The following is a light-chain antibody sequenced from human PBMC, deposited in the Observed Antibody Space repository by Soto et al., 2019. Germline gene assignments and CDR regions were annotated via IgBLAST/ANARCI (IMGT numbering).Light chain of an antibody. CDR3: QQYNDWYT. V-gene: IGKV3-15*01. Sequence: IVMTQSPATLSVSPGQRATLSCRASLSVSSNLAWYQHKPGQPPRLLIYGASTRATGIPARFSGSGSGTDFTLTINSLQSEDFAVYYCQQYNDWYTFGQGTKLEIK. J-gene: IGKJ2*01. CDR1: LSVSSN. CDR2: GAS.